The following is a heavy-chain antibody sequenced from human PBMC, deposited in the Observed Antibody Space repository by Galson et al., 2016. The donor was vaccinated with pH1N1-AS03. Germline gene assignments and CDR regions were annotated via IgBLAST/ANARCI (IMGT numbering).Heavy chain of an antibody. J-gene: IGHJ4*02. CDR1: GYSFTGLY. Sequence: VKVSCKASGYSFTGLYVHWVRQAPGQGLEWTGWINPNSGSTNSAQRFRGRVTMTGDASITTAYMELDRLSSDDTAVYYCATIIPYSSGRDYWGQGSLVTVPS. CDR3: ATIIPYSSGRDY. CDR2: INPNSGST. V-gene: IGHV1-2*02. D-gene: IGHD6-19*01.